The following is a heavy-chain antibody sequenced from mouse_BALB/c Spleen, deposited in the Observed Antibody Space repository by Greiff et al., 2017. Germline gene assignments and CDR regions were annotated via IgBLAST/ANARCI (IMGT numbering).Heavy chain of an antibody. Sequence: QVQLQQPGAELVKPGASVKLSCKASGYTFTSYWMHWVKQRPGQGLEWIGEINPSNGRTNYNEKFKSKATLTVDKSSSTAYMQLSSLTSEDSAVYYSARERPITTVVAYWYFDVWGAGTTVTVSS. V-gene: IGHV1S81*02. CDR2: INPSNGRT. D-gene: IGHD1-1*01. J-gene: IGHJ1*01. CDR3: ARERPITTVVAYWYFDV. CDR1: GYTFTSYW.